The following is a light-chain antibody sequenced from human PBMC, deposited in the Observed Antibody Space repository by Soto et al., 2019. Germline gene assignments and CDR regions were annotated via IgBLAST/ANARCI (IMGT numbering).Light chain of an antibody. CDR3: QQYYSYPC. J-gene: IGKJ3*01. CDR1: QGISSY. V-gene: IGKV1-8*01. Sequence: AIRMTQSPSSLSASTGDRVTITCRASQGISSYLAWYQQKPGKAPKLLIYAASTLQSGVPSRFSGSVSGTDFTLTISCLQTEDFATYYCQQYYSYPCFGPGTKVDIK. CDR2: AAS.